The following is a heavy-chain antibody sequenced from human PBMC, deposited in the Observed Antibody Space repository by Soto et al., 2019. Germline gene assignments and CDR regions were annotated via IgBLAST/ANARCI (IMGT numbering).Heavy chain of an antibody. D-gene: IGHD3-9*01. CDR2: TYYRSKSYN. Sequence: SQTLSLTCAISGDSVSSNSAAWNWIRQSPSRGLEWLGRTYYRSKSYNDYAVSVKSRITINPDTSKNQFSLQLNSVTPENTDVYCCARDRYDILSGYYTAFDSWGQGTLVTVSS. CDR1: GDSVSSNSAA. J-gene: IGHJ4*02. CDR3: ARDRYDILSGYYTAFDS. V-gene: IGHV6-1*01.